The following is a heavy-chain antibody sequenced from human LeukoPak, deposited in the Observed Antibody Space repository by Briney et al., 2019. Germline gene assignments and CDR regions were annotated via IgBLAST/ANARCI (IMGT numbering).Heavy chain of an antibody. J-gene: IGHJ4*02. CDR2: ISYDGSNK. CDR3: AKDRRIQLWEYLDY. CDR1: GFTFSSYG. D-gene: IGHD5-18*01. V-gene: IGHV3-30*18. Sequence: TGGSLRLSCAASGFTFSSYGMHWVRQAPGKGLEWVAVISYDGSNKYYADSVKGRFTISRDNSKNTLYLQMNSLRAEDTAVYYCAKDRRIQLWEYLDYWGQGTLVTVSS.